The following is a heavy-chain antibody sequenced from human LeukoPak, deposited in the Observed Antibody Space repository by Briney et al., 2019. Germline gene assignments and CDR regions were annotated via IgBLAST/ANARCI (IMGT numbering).Heavy chain of an antibody. J-gene: IGHJ5*02. Sequence: GASVKVSCKASGYTFTKYGITWVRQAPGQGLEWMGVIIPSGGSTSYAQKLQGRVTMTRDTSTSTVYMELSSLRSEDTALYYCARSYSSSWSEVDPWGQGTLVTVSS. CDR1: GYTFTKYG. V-gene: IGHV1-46*01. CDR2: IIPSGGST. D-gene: IGHD6-13*01. CDR3: ARSYSSSWSEVDP.